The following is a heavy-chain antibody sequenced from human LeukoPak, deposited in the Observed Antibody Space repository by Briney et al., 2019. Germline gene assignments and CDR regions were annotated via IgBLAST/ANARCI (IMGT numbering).Heavy chain of an antibody. Sequence: ASVKVSCKASGYTFTSYGISWVRQAPGQGLAWMGWISAYNGNTNYAQKLQGRVTMTTDTSTSTAYMELRSLRSDDTAVYYCARVSSSSTTYGWGYYYYGMDVWGQGTTVTVSS. CDR2: ISAYNGNT. CDR3: ARVSSSSTTYGWGYYYYGMDV. V-gene: IGHV1-18*01. CDR1: GYTFTSYG. D-gene: IGHD2/OR15-2a*01. J-gene: IGHJ6*02.